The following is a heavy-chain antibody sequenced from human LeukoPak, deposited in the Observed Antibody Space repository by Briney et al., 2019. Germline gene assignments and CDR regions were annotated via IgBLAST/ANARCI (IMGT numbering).Heavy chain of an antibody. J-gene: IGHJ4*02. V-gene: IGHV1-2*02. CDR3: ASEGVISSSFDY. CDR1: GYTFSAYY. CDR2: INPNSGGT. D-gene: IGHD3-10*01. Sequence: ASVKVSCKASGYTFSAYYMHWVRQAPGQGLEWMGWINPNSGGTNYAQKFQGRVTMTRDTSISTAYMELSSLTSDDTAVYYCASEGVISSSFDYWGQGTLVTVSS.